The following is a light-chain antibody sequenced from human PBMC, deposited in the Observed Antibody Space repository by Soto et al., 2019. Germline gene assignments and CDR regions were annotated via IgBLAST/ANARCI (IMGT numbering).Light chain of an antibody. CDR3: QQYGSSPRT. Sequence: EIVLTPSPGTLSLSPGERATLSCRASQSVSSSYLAWYQQKPGQAPRLPIYGASSRATGIPDRFSGSGSGTDFTLTISRLEPEDFAVYYCQQYGSSPRTFGQGTKVDIK. CDR1: QSVSSSY. J-gene: IGKJ1*01. CDR2: GAS. V-gene: IGKV3-20*01.